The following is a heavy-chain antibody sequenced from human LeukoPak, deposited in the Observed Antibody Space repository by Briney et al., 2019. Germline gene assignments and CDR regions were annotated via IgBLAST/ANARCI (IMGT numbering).Heavy chain of an antibody. D-gene: IGHD2/OR15-2a*01. CDR1: GFTFSGYY. V-gene: IGHV3-11*04. Sequence: GGSLRLSCAASGFTFSGYYMSWIRHAPGKGLEWVSYMSSSSGRTIYYADSVKGRFTISRDNAKNTLYLQMQSLRAEDTAVYYCARDSSWFDPWGQGTLVTVSS. J-gene: IGHJ5*02. CDR3: ARDSSWFDP. CDR2: MSSSSGRTI.